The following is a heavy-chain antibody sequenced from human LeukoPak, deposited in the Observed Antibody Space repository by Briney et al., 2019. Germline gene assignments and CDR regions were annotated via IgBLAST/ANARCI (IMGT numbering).Heavy chain of an antibody. CDR2: IRTDGTI. J-gene: IGHJ6*02. Sequence: GGSLRLSCAASGLTFLNFPMNWVRKAPGKGLEWVSHIRTDGTITYADSVKGRFTISRDNAKNSLYLQMNSLRDEDTAVYYCARATGTTGDYYYYGMDVWGQGTTVTVSS. D-gene: IGHD1-7*01. CDR3: ARATGTTGDYYYYGMDV. V-gene: IGHV3-69-1*01. CDR1: GLTFLNFP.